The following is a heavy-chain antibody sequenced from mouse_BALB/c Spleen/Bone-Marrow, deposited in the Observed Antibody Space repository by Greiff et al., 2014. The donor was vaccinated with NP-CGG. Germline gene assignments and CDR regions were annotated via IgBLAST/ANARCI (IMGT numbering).Heavy chain of an antibody. CDR2: IYPGGGYT. CDR3: ARGYGSSSYDTDY. V-gene: IGHV1-63*02. CDR1: GYTFTNYW. J-gene: IGHJ4*01. D-gene: IGHD1-1*01. Sequence: VKLMESGAELVRPGTSVKMSCKAAGYTFTNYWIGWVKQGPGHGLEWIGDIYPGGGYTNYNEKFKGKATLTADTSSSTAYMQLSSLTSEDSAIYYCARGYGSSSYDTDYWGQGTSVTVSS.